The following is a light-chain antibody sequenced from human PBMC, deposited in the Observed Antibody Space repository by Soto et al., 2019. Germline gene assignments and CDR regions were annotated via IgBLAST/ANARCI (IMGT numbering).Light chain of an antibody. Sequence: EIVLTQSPAILSMSPGERATLSCRASQSVSSYFAWYHQKPGQAPRLLIYDASNRATGVPARFSGSGSGTDLPLTIRSLEPEDFAVYYCQQRRHWPVTFGQGTKVEIK. CDR1: QSVSSY. J-gene: IGKJ1*01. CDR2: DAS. V-gene: IGKV3-11*01. CDR3: QQRRHWPVT.